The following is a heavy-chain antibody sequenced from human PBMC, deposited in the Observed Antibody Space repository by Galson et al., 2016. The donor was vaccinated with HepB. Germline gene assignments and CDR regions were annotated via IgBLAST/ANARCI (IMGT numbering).Heavy chain of an antibody. Sequence: LRLSCAASGFLFSDYGMHWVRQAPGKGLEWVAVVFYDDSRKYYADFVKGRFSISRDNSKSSLYLDMSSLRAEDTAMYYCARARIAALGTGAFDMWGQGTMVTVSS. J-gene: IGHJ3*02. CDR1: GFLFSDYG. CDR3: ARARIAALGTGAFDM. CDR2: VFYDDSRK. V-gene: IGHV3-33*01. D-gene: IGHD6-13*01.